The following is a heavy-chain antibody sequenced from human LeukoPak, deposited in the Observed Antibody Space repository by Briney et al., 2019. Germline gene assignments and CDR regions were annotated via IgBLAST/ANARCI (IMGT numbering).Heavy chain of an antibody. Sequence: TSETLSLTCTVSGGSISSYYWSWIRQPPGKGLEWIGYIYYSGSTNYNPSLKSRVTISVDTSKNQFSLKLSSVTAADTAVYYCARYVTRYYYDSSGYGLDYWGQGTLVTVSS. D-gene: IGHD3-22*01. V-gene: IGHV4-59*01. J-gene: IGHJ4*02. CDR3: ARYVTRYYYDSSGYGLDY. CDR1: GGSISSYY. CDR2: IYYSGST.